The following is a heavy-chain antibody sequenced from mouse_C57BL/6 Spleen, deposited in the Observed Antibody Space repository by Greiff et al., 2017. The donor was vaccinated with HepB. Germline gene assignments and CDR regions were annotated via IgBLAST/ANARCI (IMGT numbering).Heavy chain of an antibody. CDR1: GYTFTSYG. CDR2: IYPRSGNT. J-gene: IGHJ2*01. D-gene: IGHD2-3*01. CDR3: ARSGDGYIDY. Sequence: VKLMESGAELARPGASVKLSCKASGYTFTSYGISWVKQRTGQGLEWIGEIYPRSGNTYYNEKFKGKATLTADKTSSTAYMEIRSLTSEDSAVYFCARSGDGYIDYWGQGTTLTVSS. V-gene: IGHV1-81*01.